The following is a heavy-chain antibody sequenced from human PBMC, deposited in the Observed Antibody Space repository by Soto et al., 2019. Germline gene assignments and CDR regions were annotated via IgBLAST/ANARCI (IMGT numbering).Heavy chain of an antibody. D-gene: IGHD3-10*01. CDR2: ISGSGGST. CDR1: GFTFSSYA. CDR3: AKDGVLLWLEYYFDY. J-gene: IGHJ4*02. V-gene: IGHV3-23*01. Sequence: GGSLRLSCAASGFTFSSYAMSWVRQAPGKGLEWVSAISGSGGSTYYADSVKGRFTISRDNSKNTLYLQMNSLRAEDTAVYYCAKDGVLLWLEYYFDYWGQGTLVTVSS.